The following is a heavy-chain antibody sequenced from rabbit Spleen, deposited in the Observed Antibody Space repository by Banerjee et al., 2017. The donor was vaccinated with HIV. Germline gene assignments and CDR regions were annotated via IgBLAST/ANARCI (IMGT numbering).Heavy chain of an antibody. J-gene: IGHJ6*01. CDR2: IWISSGNT. CDR1: GFDFSSSCY. Sequence: QSLEESGGGLVQPEGSLTLTCKASGFDFSSSCYMCWVRQAPGKGLEWIACIWISSGNTWYASWVNGRFTISKTSSTTVALQMTSLTAADTATYFCARDSGTSFSSYGMDLWGPGTLVTVS. D-gene: IGHD8-1*01. CDR3: ARDSGTSFSSYGMDL. V-gene: IGHV1S40*01.